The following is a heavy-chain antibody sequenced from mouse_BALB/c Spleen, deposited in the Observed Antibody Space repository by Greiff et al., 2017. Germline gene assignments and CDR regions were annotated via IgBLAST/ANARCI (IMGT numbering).Heavy chain of an antibody. J-gene: IGHJ2*01. CDR1: GFTFSSYT. D-gene: IGHD1-1*01. CDR2: ISNGGGST. CDR3: ARHYYGSRYYFDY. Sequence: EVQVVESGGGLVQPGGSLKLSCAASGFTFSSYTMSWVRQTPEKRLEWVAYISNGGGSTYYPDTVKGRFTISRDNAKNTLYLQMSSLKSEDTAMYYCARHYYGSRYYFDYWGQGTTLTVSS. V-gene: IGHV5-12-2*01.